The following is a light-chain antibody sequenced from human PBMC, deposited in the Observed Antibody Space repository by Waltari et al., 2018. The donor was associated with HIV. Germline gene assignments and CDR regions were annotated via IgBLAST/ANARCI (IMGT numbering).Light chain of an antibody. CDR2: DAS. J-gene: IGKJ3*01. CDR3: QQSFSYPLT. Sequence: DIQMTQSPSSLSASVGDSVTITCRASQTVNNKLNWYQQKPGEAPKVVIYDASTLESGVPSRFRGGGSRTDFTLTITSLQLDDFATYCCQQSFSYPLTFGPGTKVD. CDR1: QTVNNK. V-gene: IGKV1-39*01.